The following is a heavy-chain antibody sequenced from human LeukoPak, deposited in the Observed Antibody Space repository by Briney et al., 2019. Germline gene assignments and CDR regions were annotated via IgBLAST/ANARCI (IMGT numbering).Heavy chain of an antibody. Sequence: ASVKVSCKASGYTFTSYYMHWVRQAPGQGLEWMGIINPSGGSTSYAQKFRGRVTMTRDTSTSTVYMELSSLRSEDTAVYYCARGIWGIVVVPAATTFDYWGQGTLVTVSS. D-gene: IGHD2-2*01. CDR2: INPSGGST. CDR3: ARGIWGIVVVPAATTFDY. J-gene: IGHJ4*02. CDR1: GYTFTSYY. V-gene: IGHV1-46*01.